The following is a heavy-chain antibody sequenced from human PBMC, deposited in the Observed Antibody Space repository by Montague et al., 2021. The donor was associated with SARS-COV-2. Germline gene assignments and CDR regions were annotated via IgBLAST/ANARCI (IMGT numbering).Heavy chain of an antibody. Sequence: SETLSLTCTVSGGSISTYYWSWIRHPPSRGLQLIWYSRFSGSTNYNPSLKRRGTISVDTSKNHFTLRLSSVTAADTAVYYCANFRRTQLLFGTLNNGMDLWGQGTTVTVSS. D-gene: IGHD2-2*01. V-gene: IGHV4-59*01. CDR2: SRFSGST. CDR1: GGSISTYY. CDR3: ANFRRTQLLFGTLNNGMDL. J-gene: IGHJ6*02.